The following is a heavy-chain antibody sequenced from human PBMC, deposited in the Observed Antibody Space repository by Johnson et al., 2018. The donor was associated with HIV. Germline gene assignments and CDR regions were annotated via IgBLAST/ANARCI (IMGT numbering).Heavy chain of an antibody. J-gene: IGHJ3*02. V-gene: IGHV3-20*04. CDR3: AKDPGRQWLVMCAFDI. CDR1: RFTFDDYA. Sequence: VQLVESGGGLVQPGGSLRLSCETSRFTFDDYAMHWVRQAPGKGLEWVSLINWTGGNTGYADSLKGRFTISRDNSKNTLYLQMNSLRAEDTAVYYCAKDPGRQWLVMCAFDIWGQGTMVTVSS. D-gene: IGHD6-19*01. CDR2: INWTGGNT.